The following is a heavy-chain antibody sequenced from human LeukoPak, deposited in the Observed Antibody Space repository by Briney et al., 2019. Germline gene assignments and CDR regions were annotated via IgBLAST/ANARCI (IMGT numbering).Heavy chain of an antibody. V-gene: IGHV4-59*12. J-gene: IGHJ4*02. Sequence: SETLSLTCTVSGGSISSYYWSWIRQPPGKGLEWIGYIYYSGSTNYNPSLKSRVTISVDTSKNQFSLKLSSVTAADTAVYYCARLRPGPDYFDYWGQGTLVTVSS. CDR2: IYYSGST. CDR1: GGSISSYY. D-gene: IGHD1-1*01. CDR3: ARLRPGPDYFDY.